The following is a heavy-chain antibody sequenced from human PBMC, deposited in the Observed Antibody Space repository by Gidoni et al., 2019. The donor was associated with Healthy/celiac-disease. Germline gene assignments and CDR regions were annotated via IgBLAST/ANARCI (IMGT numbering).Heavy chain of an antibody. Sequence: QVQLQESGPGLVKPSENLSLTCTVPGGSISSYYGSWIRHPPGKGLEWIGYIYSSGGTTYHPSLKSRVTISVDTSKNQFSLKLSSVTAADTAVYYCASPFSASYNWNDIWAFDIWGQGTMVTVSS. D-gene: IGHD1-1*01. CDR3: ASPFSASYNWNDIWAFDI. CDR2: IYSSGGT. CDR1: GGSISSYY. V-gene: IGHV4-59*01. J-gene: IGHJ3*02.